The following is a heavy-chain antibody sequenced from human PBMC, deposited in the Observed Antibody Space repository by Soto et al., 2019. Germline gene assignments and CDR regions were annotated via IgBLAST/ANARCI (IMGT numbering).Heavy chain of an antibody. Sequence: EVQLLESGGGLVQPGGSLRLSCAASGFTFSSYAMSWVRQAPGKGLEWVSAISGSGGSTYYADSVKGRFTISRDNSKNPLYLQMNRLRAEDTAVYYCAEAAMAGFLLDYWGQGTLVTVSS. CDR2: ISGSGGST. D-gene: IGHD5-18*01. J-gene: IGHJ4*02. V-gene: IGHV3-23*01. CDR3: AEAAMAGFLLDY. CDR1: GFTFSSYA.